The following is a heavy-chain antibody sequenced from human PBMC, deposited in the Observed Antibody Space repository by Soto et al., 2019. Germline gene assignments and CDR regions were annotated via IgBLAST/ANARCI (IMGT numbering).Heavy chain of an antibody. CDR3: ARGPAAAGRNWFDP. Sequence: PSETLSLTCTVSCGSISSYYWSWIRQPAGKGLEWIGRIYTSGSTNYNPSLKSRVTMSVDTSKNQFSLKLSSVTAADTAVYYCARGPAAAGRNWFDPWGQGTLVTVSS. V-gene: IGHV4-4*07. D-gene: IGHD6-13*01. CDR1: CGSISSYY. CDR2: IYTSGST. J-gene: IGHJ5*02.